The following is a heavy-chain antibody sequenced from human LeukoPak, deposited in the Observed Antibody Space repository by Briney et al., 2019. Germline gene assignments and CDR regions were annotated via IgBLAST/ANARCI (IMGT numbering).Heavy chain of an antibody. V-gene: IGHV3-23*01. Sequence: QTGGSLRLSCAASGFTFSSYAMSWVRQAPGKGLEWVSAISGNGGSTYYADSVKGRFTISRDNSKNTLYLQMNSLRAEDTAVYYCAKDKPSLRFQGYFDYWGQGTLVTVSS. CDR1: GFTFSSYA. D-gene: IGHD5/OR15-5a*01. J-gene: IGHJ4*02. CDR2: ISGNGGST. CDR3: AKDKPSLRFQGYFDY.